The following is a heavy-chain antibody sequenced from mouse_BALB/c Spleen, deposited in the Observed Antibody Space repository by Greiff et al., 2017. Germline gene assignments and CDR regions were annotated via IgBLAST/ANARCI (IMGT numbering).Heavy chain of an antibody. CDR2: INPSTGYT. D-gene: IGHD1-1*01. V-gene: IGHV1-7*01. Sequence: VQLQQSGAELAKPGASVKMSCKASGYTFTSYWMHWVKQRPGQGLEWIGYINPSTGYTEYNQKFKDKATLTADKSSSTAYMQLSSLTSEDSAVYYCASRDYYGSSRHAMDYWGQGTSVTVSS. CDR1: GYTFTSYW. J-gene: IGHJ4*01. CDR3: ASRDYYGSSRHAMDY.